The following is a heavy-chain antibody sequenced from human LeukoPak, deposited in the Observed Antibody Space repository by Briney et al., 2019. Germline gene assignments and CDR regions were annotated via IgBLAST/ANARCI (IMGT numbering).Heavy chain of an antibody. V-gene: IGHV3-48*01. CDR2: ISTSSSII. CDR1: GFTFSTYS. J-gene: IGHJ4*02. Sequence: GGSLRLSCAASGFTFSTYSMNWVRQAPGKGLEWVSYISTSSSIIYYADSVKGRFTISRDNAKNSLYLQMNSLRAEDTAFYYCATDRWGFFNYWGQGTLATVSS. CDR3: ATDRWGFFNY. D-gene: IGHD3-3*01.